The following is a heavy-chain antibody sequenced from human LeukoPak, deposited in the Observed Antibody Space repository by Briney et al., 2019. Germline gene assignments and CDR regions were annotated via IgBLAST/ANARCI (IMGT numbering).Heavy chain of an antibody. CDR2: IYTSGST. Sequence: SETLSLTCTVSGGSISSGSYYWSWIRQPAGRGLEWIGRIYTSGSTNYNPSLKSRVTISVDTSKNQFSLRLSSVTAADTAVYYCARHYCSGDNCYYFDYWGQGALVTVSS. V-gene: IGHV4-61*02. J-gene: IGHJ4*02. D-gene: IGHD2-15*01. CDR3: ARHYCSGDNCYYFDY. CDR1: GGSISSGSYY.